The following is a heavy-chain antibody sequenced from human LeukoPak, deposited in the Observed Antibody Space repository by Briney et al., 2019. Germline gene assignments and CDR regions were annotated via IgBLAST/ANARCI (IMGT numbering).Heavy chain of an antibody. J-gene: IGHJ4*02. CDR1: GFTFSTYS. Sequence: GGSLRLSCAASGFTFSTYSMNWVRQAPGKGLEWVSSISSSTTHIYYADSVQGRFTISRDNARNSLYLQMNSLRAEDTAVYYCANERGGIQLWLPYWGQGTLVTVSS. CDR3: ANERGGIQLWLPY. V-gene: IGHV3-21*01. D-gene: IGHD5-18*01. CDR2: ISSSTTHI.